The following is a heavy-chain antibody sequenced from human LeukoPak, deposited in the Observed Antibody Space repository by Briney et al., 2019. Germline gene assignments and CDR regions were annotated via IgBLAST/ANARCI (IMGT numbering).Heavy chain of an antibody. Sequence: SVTVSFKASGGTFSIYANSWVRQAPGQGHEWMGGIIPIFGTANYAQKFQGRVTITADKSTSTAYMELSSLRSEDTAVYYCARDRVGYSYGPFDYWGQGTLVTVSS. CDR2: IIPIFGTA. J-gene: IGHJ4*02. CDR3: ARDRVGYSYGPFDY. D-gene: IGHD5-18*01. V-gene: IGHV1-69*06. CDR1: GGTFSIYA.